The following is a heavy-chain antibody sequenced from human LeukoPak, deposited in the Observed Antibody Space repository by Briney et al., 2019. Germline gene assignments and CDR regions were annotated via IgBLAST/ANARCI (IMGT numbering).Heavy chain of an antibody. CDR3: AKVRMITMIAYDAFDV. CDR2: ISGSSSST. V-gene: IGHV3-23*01. J-gene: IGHJ3*01. CDR1: GFTFSTYA. Sequence: GGSLRLSCAASGFTFSTYAMNWVRQAPGKGLEWVSAISGSSSSTYYADSVKGRFTISRDNSKNTLYLQMNSLRAEDTAVYYCAKVRMITMIAYDAFDVWGQGTMVTVSS. D-gene: IGHD3-22*01.